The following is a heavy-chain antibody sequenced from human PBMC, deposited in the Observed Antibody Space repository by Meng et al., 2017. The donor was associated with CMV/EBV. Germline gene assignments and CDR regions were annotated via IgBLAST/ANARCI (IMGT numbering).Heavy chain of an antibody. Sequence: GGSLRLSCAASGFTFSSYWMSWVRQAPGKGLEWVANIKQDGSGKYYVDSVKGRFTISRDNAKNSLYLQMNSLRAEDTAVYYCARDSPGGCSSTSCYQRPHKGGYYYGMDVWGQGTTVTVSS. CDR3: ARDSPGGCSSTSCYQRPHKGGYYYGMDV. CDR1: GFTFSSYW. D-gene: IGHD2-2*01. J-gene: IGHJ6*02. V-gene: IGHV3-7*01. CDR2: IKQDGSGK.